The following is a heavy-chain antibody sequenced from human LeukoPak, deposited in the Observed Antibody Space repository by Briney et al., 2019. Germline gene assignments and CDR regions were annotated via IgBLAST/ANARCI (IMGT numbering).Heavy chain of an antibody. CDR1: GFSFSDYW. J-gene: IGHJ4*02. CDR3: VRHGLGSSWFGLDY. D-gene: IGHD6-13*01. CDR2: IGPGDSQT. Sequence: GESLDIPLQGPGFSFSDYWIGGVRQMPGKGLEWVGIIGPGDSQTLYSSSLKGRVPISADKSISTAYLQWSSLKASDSAMYYCVRHGLGSSWFGLDYWGQGTLVTVSS. V-gene: IGHV5-51*01.